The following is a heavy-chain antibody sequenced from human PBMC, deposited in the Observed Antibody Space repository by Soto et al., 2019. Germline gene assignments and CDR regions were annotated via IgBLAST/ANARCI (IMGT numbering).Heavy chain of an antibody. CDR2: ISWNSGSI. J-gene: IGHJ4*02. CDR1: GFTFDDYA. CDR3: AKDRYSGYDFIFDY. V-gene: IGHV3-9*01. Sequence: EVQLVESGGGLVQPGRSLRLSCAASGFTFDDYAMHWVRQAPGKGREWDSGISWNSGSIGYADSVKGRFTISRDNAKNSLYLQMNSLRAEDTALYYCAKDRYSGYDFIFDYWGQGTLVTVSS. D-gene: IGHD5-12*01.